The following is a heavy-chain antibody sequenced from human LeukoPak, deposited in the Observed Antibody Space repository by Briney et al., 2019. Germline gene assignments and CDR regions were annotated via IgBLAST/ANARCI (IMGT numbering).Heavy chain of an antibody. CDR1: GFTFNSYG. V-gene: IGHV3-33*01. CDR3: ARVATVVTLDSHFDY. J-gene: IGHJ4*02. D-gene: IGHD4-23*01. Sequence: SGGSLRLSCAASGFTFNSYGMHWVRQAPGKGLEWVAVIWYDGSNKYYADSVKGRFTISRDNSKNTLYLQMNSLRAEDTAVYYCARVATVVTLDSHFDYWGQGTLVTVSS. CDR2: IWYDGSNK.